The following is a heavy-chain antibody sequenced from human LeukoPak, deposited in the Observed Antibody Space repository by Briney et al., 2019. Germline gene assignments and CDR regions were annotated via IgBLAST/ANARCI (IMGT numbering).Heavy chain of an antibody. CDR3: ARRTGEGAFDI. Sequence: SETLSLTCTVSGGSLSTYFWTWIRQPPGKGLEWIGYIYYSGTTNYNPSLKSRVTISVDTSKNQFSLKLSSVPAADTAVYYCARRTGEGAFDIWGQGTMVTVSS. V-gene: IGHV4-59*08. CDR1: GGSLSTYF. CDR2: IYYSGTT. J-gene: IGHJ3*02. D-gene: IGHD3-16*01.